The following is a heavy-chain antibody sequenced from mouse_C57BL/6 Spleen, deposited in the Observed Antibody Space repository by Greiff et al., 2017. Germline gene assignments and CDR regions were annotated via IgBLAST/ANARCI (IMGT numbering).Heavy chain of an antibody. CDR1: GYTFTSYW. V-gene: IGHV1-52*01. Sequence: QVQLKQPGAELVRPGSSVKLSCKASGYTFTSYWMHWVKQRPIQGLEWIGNIDPSDSEPHYNQKFKDKATLTVDKSSSTAYMQLSSLTSEDSAVYYCAREGDSNFAYWGQGTLVTVSA. D-gene: IGHD2-5*01. J-gene: IGHJ3*01. CDR3: AREGDSNFAY. CDR2: IDPSDSEP.